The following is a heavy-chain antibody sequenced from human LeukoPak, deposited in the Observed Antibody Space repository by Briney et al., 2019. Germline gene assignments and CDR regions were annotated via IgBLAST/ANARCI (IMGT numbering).Heavy chain of an antibody. Sequence: PSETLSLTCTVSGYSISSGYYWGWIRQPPGKGLEWIGSIYHSGSTYYNPSLKSRVTISVDTSKNQFSLKLSSVTAADTAVYYCARVSVVGSRRINFDYWGQGTLVTVSS. V-gene: IGHV4-38-2*02. CDR2: IYHSGST. D-gene: IGHD1-26*01. CDR1: GYSISSGYY. CDR3: ARVSVVGSRRINFDY. J-gene: IGHJ4*02.